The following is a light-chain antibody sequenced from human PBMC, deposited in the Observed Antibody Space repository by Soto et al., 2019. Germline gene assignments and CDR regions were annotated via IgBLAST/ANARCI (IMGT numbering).Light chain of an antibody. V-gene: IGKV3-20*01. J-gene: IGKJ2*01. CDR1: QSVSSSY. CDR3: QQYGSSPYT. CDR2: GAS. Sequence: EIVLTQSPGTLSLSPGERATLSCRASQSVSSSYLAWYQQKPGQPPRLLNYGASSRATGIPDRFSGSGAGTDFTLTISRLEPEDFAVYYCQQYGSSPYTFGQGTKLAIK.